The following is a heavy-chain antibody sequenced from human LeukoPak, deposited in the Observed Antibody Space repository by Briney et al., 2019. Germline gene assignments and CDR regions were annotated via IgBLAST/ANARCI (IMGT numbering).Heavy chain of an antibody. V-gene: IGHV3-30*03. CDR2: ISTDGSGK. J-gene: IGHJ4*02. D-gene: IGHD1/OR15-1a*01. CDR1: GFTFSNYG. CDR3: ARWSTTPDTEAGDY. Sequence: SGGSLRLSCAASGFTFSNYGLHWVRQAPGKGLEWVALISTDGSGKNYADSVKGRFTISRDNSKNTLYLQMNNLRAEDTAVYFCARWSTTPDTEAGDYWGQGTLVTVSS.